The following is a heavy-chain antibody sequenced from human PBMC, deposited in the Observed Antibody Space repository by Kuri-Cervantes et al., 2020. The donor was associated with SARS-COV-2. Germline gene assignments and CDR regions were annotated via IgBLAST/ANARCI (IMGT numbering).Heavy chain of an antibody. J-gene: IGHJ4*02. V-gene: IGHV3-11*06. Sequence: GESLKISCAASGFTFSDYYMSWIRQAPGKGLEWVSYISSSSSYTNYADSVKGRFTISRDNAKNSLYLQMNSLRAEDTAVYYCARVPGVTVTTLDYWGQGTLVTVSS. CDR1: GFTFSDYY. D-gene: IGHD4-17*01. CDR2: ISSSSSYT. CDR3: ARVPGVTVTTLDY.